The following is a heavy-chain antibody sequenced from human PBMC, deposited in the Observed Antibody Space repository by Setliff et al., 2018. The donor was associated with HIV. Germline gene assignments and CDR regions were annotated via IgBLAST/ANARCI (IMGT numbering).Heavy chain of an antibody. V-gene: IGHV4-31*03. CDR1: GGSITSGGFY. CDR3: ARGDAMTSLGAFDI. J-gene: IGHJ3*02. Sequence: LSLTCTDSGGSITSGGFYWSWIRQYPQTGLEWIGYIYYSGGTYYNPSLKSRVTMSVDTSKNQFSLKLSSVTAADTAVYYCARGDAMTSLGAFDIWGQGTMVTVSS. D-gene: IGHD2-2*01. CDR2: IYYSGGT.